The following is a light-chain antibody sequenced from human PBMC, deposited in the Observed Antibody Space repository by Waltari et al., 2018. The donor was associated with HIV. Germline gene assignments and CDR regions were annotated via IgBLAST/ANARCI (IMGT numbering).Light chain of an antibody. CDR1: SSNIGNNA. Sequence: QSVLTQPPSVSEAPRQRVTISCSGSSSNIGNNAVNWYQQLPGKAPKLLIYYDDLLSSGVSDRFSGSKSGTSASLAISGLQSEDEADYYCQSYDSTLRLWVFGGGTKVTVL. CDR2: YDD. CDR3: QSYDSTLRLWV. V-gene: IGLV1-36*01. J-gene: IGLJ3*02.